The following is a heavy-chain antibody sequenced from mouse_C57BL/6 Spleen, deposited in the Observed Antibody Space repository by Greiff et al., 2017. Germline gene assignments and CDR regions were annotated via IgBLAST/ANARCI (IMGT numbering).Heavy chain of an antibody. J-gene: IGHJ3*01. Sequence: EVMLVESGGGLVKPGGSLKLSCAASGFTFSDYGMHWVRQAPEKGLEWVAYISSGSSTIYYADTVKGRFTISRDNAKNTLFLQMTSLRSEDTATYYCARPDGSKRTFAYWGQGTLVTVSA. CDR1: GFTFSDYG. CDR2: ISSGSSTI. D-gene: IGHD2-3*01. CDR3: ARPDGSKRTFAY. V-gene: IGHV5-17*01.